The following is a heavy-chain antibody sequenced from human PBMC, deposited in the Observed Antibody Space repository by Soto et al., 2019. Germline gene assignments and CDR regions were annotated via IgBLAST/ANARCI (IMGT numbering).Heavy chain of an antibody. CDR2: IKSDGSEK. V-gene: IGHV3-7*01. J-gene: IGHJ4*02. CDR1: GFSLSNHW. D-gene: IGHD2-21*02. CDR3: ARGPNYGDRTDYFDS. Sequence: EVQVVKSGGGLVQPGGSLRLSCAASGFSLSNHWMGWVRQAPGKGLEWVANIKSDGSEKYYVDSVKGRFIISRDNARNSQYLQINRLRAEDTAVYYSARGPNYGDRTDYFDSWGQGTLVTVSS.